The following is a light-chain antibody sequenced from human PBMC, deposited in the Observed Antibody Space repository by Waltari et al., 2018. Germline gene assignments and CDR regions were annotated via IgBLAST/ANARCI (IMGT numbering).Light chain of an antibody. J-gene: IGLJ2*01. CDR2: EVS. Sequence: QSALTQPPSASGSPGQSVTISCPGTSSDVGAYDYVSWYQHHPGKAPKLLISEVSKRPSGVPDHFSGSRSGNTASLTVSGLQAEDEADYYCSSYAGSNNLVFGGGTKLTVL. V-gene: IGLV2-8*01. CDR3: SSYAGSNNLV. CDR1: SSDVGAYDY.